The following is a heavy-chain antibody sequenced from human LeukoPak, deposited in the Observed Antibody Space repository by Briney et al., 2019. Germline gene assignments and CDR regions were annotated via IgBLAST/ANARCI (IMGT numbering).Heavy chain of an antibody. CDR2: FYYSGSP. CDR3: ARVYSAFDPTYFDY. V-gene: IGHV4-59*01. J-gene: IGHJ4*02. CDR1: GGSISGYY. Sequence: SSETLSLTCTVSGGSISGYYWSWIRQPPGKGLEWLGYFYYSGSPKYNPSLKSRVTISGDTSKKQFSLKLSSVTAADTAVYYCARVYSAFDPTYFDYWGQGTLVTVSS. D-gene: IGHD5-12*01.